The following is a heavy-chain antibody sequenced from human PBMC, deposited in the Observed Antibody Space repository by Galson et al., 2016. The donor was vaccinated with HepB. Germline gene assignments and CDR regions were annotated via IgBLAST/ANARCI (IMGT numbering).Heavy chain of an antibody. CDR2: INSGGST. J-gene: IGHJ6*02. V-gene: IGHV3-66*01. Sequence: SLRLSCAASGFIVSSYHINWVRQAPGKGLEWVSLINSGGSTYYADSVKGRFTSSRDNSKNTGYLQMNSLRVEDTAVYYCARDRQYSSSWPRRTYYYGMDVWGQGTTVTVSS. CDR1: GFIVSSYH. D-gene: IGHD6-13*01. CDR3: ARDRQYSSSWPRRTYYYGMDV.